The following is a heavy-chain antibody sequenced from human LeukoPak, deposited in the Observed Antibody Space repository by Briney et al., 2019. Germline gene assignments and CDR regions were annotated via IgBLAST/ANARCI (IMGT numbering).Heavy chain of an antibody. CDR2: ISGSGGST. CDR3: AKIRAAAGTRGAYYFDY. CDR1: GFTFSSYA. Sequence: GGSLRLSCAASGFTFSSYAMSWVRQAPGKGLEWVSAISGSGGSTYYADSVKGRFTISRDNSKNTLYLQMNSLRAEDTAVYYCAKIRAAAGTRGAYYFDYWGQGTLVTVSS. V-gene: IGHV3-23*01. J-gene: IGHJ4*02. D-gene: IGHD6-13*01.